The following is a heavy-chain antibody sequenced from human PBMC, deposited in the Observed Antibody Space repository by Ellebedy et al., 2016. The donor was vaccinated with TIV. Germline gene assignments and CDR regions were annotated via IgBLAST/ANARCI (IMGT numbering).Heavy chain of an antibody. CDR2: IHYSGST. V-gene: IGHV4-59*01. Sequence: SETLSLTFTVSGGSISAYYWSWIRQPPGKGLEWIGYIHYSGSTNYNPSLKSRVTISVDTSKNQFSLKLTSVTAADTALYYCASGFYDSRGYSMPFDYWGQGTLVTVSS. CDR1: GGSISAYY. D-gene: IGHD3-22*01. J-gene: IGHJ4*02. CDR3: ASGFYDSRGYSMPFDY.